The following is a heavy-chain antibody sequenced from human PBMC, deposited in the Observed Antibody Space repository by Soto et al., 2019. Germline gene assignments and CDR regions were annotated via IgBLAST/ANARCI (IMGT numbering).Heavy chain of an antibody. D-gene: IGHD4-17*01. CDR1: GFTFSNYA. V-gene: IGHV3-23*01. J-gene: IGHJ6*03. Sequence: GGSLRLSCAASGFTFSNYAMTWVRQAPGKGLEWVSGLSNSGGSTYYADSVKGRFTISRDNSRNTLFLQMNSLRAEDTAVYYCAKFYGDYYYYYYMDVWGKGTTVTVSS. CDR3: AKFYGDYYYYYYMDV. CDR2: LSNSGGST.